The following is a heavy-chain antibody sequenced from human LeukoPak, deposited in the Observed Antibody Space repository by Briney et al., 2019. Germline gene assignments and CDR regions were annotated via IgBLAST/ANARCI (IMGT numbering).Heavy chain of an antibody. CDR2: IYYSGST. V-gene: IGHV4-39*07. CDR3: ARQGFGSSYFDY. J-gene: IGHJ4*02. D-gene: IGHD3-16*01. Sequence: SETLSLTCTVSGGSISSSSYYWGWIRQPPGKGLEWIGGIYYSGSTYYNPSLKSRVTISLDTSKNQFSLKLSSATAADTAVYYCARQGFGSSYFDYWGQGTLVTVSS. CDR1: GGSISSSSYY.